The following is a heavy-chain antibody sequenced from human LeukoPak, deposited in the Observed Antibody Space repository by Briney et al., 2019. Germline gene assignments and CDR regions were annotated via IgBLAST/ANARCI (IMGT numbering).Heavy chain of an antibody. D-gene: IGHD6-13*01. CDR1: GGSISSYY. CDR2: IYYSGST. J-gene: IGHJ4*02. Sequence: SGTLSLTCTVSGGSISSYYWSWSRQPPGKGLEWIGYIYYSGSTNYNPSLKSRVTISVDTSKNQFSLKLSSVTAADTAVYYCARDRGSSWPLDYWGQGTLVTVSS. V-gene: IGHV4-59*01. CDR3: ARDRGSSWPLDY.